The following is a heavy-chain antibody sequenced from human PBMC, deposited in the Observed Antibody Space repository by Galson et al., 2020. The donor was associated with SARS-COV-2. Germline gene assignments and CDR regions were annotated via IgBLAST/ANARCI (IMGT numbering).Heavy chain of an antibody. Sequence: GWSLRLSCAASGFTFTDYAMHWVRQAPGKGLEWVALIWSDGSNKVYADSVKGRFSISRDNFKNTVDLQMDNLGVEDTALYYCARAIRTTPLYYFDFWGQGIPVTVSS. J-gene: IGHJ4*02. CDR2: IWSDGSNK. CDR3: ARAIRTTPLYYFDF. D-gene: IGHD1-1*01. V-gene: IGHV3-33*01. CDR1: GFTFTDYA.